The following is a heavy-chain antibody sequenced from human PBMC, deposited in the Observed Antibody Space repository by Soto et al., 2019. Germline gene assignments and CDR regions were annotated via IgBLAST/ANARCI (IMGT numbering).Heavy chain of an antibody. CDR3: ARDPKTSGGQHWAFNYFDS. D-gene: IGHD7-27*01. Sequence: EVQLLESGGGWVQPGGSLRLSCAASGFTFSNFVMSWVRQVPGKGLEWVSAITGSGGSAYYADSVKGRFTISRDNSKSTVYLQVDSLRPEDAAVYYCARDPKTSGGQHWAFNYFDSWGQGTLVTVSS. CDR2: ITGSGGSA. J-gene: IGHJ4*02. CDR1: GFTFSNFV. V-gene: IGHV3-23*01.